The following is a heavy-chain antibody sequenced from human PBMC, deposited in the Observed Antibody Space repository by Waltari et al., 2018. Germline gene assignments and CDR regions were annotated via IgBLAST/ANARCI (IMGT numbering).Heavy chain of an antibody. D-gene: IGHD5-12*01. CDR1: GFTFSSSG. CDR3: ARGGGYSGYDVDY. J-gene: IGHJ4*02. V-gene: IGHV3-33*01. Sequence: QVQLVESGGGVVQPGRSLRLSCAASGFTFSSSGMHWVRPAPGKGLEWVAVIWYDGSNKYYADSVKGRFTISRDNSKNTLYLQMNSLRAEDTAVYYCARGGGYSGYDVDYWGQGTLVTVSS. CDR2: IWYDGSNK.